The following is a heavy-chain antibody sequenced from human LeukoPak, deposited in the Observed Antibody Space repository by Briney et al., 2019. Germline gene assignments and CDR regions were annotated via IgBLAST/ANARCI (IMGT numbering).Heavy chain of an antibody. V-gene: IGHV3-53*01. CDR2: IYSGGST. J-gene: IGHJ4*02. CDR1: GFTVSSSY. D-gene: IGHD2/OR15-2a*01. Sequence: GGSLRLSCAASGFTVSSSYMSWVRQAPGKGLEWVSVIYSGGSTYYADSVKGRFTISRDTSKNTLHLQMNSLRAEDTAAYYCARARATYLYFDYWGQGTLVTVSS. CDR3: ARARATYLYFDY.